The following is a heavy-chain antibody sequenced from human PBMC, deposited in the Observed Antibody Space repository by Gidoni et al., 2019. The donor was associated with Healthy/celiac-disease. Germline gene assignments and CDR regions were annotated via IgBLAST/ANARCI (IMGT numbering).Heavy chain of an antibody. Sequence: EVQLVESGGGLVKPGGSLRLSCAASGFPFSSYSMNWVRQAPGKGLAWVSSISSSSSYIYYADSVKGRFTISRDNAKNSLYLQMNSLRAEDTAVYYCARDKGGSYYGMDVWGQGTTVTVSS. V-gene: IGHV3-21*01. CDR2: ISSSSSYI. CDR1: GFPFSSYS. J-gene: IGHJ6*02. D-gene: IGHD3-10*01. CDR3: ARDKGGSYYGMDV.